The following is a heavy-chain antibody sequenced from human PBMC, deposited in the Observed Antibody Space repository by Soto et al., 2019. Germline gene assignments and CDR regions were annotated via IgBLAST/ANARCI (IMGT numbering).Heavy chain of an antibody. CDR1: GDSISNSRFY. CDR3: ASFLVEHVMSGYSGFHY. CDR2: IYHTGNA. V-gene: IGHV4-39*01. Sequence: PSETLSLTCSVSGDSISNSRFYWAWIRQPPGEGLEWIGSIYHTGNAYYNPSLKSRVTISVDTSKNQFSLKLSSVTAADTALYYCASFLVEHVMSGYSGFHYWGQGTQVTVS. D-gene: IGHD3-3*01. J-gene: IGHJ4*02.